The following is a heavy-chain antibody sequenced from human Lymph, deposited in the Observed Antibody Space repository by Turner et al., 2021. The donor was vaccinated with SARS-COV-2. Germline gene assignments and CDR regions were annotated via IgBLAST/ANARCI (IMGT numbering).Heavy chain of an antibody. D-gene: IGHD6-13*01. CDR1: SGSISSGGYY. CDR3: ARVRSAAGFWCFDL. J-gene: IGHJ2*01. CDR2: IYYSWST. V-gene: IGHV4-31*03. Sequence: QVQLQESGPGLVKPSQTLSLTCTVSSGSISSGGYYWSWIRQHPGKGLEWIGYIYYSWSTFYNPSLKSRVTISVDTSKNQFSLKLSSVTAADTAVYYCARVRSAAGFWCFDLWGRGTLVTVSS.